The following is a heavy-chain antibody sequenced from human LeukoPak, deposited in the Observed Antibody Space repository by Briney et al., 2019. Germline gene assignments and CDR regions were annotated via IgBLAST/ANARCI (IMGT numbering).Heavy chain of an antibody. J-gene: IGHJ4*02. CDR2: ISSSGSTI. Sequence: PGGSLRLSCAASGFTFSSYEMNWVRQAPGKGQERVSYISSSGSTIYYADSVKGRFTISRDNAKNSLYLQMNSLRAEDTAFYYCAREGVVVGRDFDYWGQGTLVTVSS. CDR1: GFTFSSYE. CDR3: AREGVVVGRDFDY. V-gene: IGHV3-48*03. D-gene: IGHD2-15*01.